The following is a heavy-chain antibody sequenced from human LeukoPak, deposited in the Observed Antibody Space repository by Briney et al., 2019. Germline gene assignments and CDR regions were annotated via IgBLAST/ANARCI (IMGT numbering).Heavy chain of an antibody. CDR2: IYHSGST. J-gene: IGHJ4*02. V-gene: IGHV4-38-2*02. CDR3: ARGDYGVLAIDY. Sequence: SETLSLTCTVSGYSISSGYYWGWIRQPPGKGLEWIGSIYHSGSTYYNPSLKSRVTISVDTSKNQFSLKLSSVTAADTAVYYCARGDYGVLAIDYWGQGTLVTVSS. D-gene: IGHD4-17*01. CDR1: GYSISSGYY.